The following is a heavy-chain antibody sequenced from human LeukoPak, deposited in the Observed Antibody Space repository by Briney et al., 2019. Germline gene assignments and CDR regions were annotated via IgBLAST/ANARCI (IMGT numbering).Heavy chain of an antibody. J-gene: IGHJ6*02. CDR3: ARDRPRRYSSSLGYYYYGMDV. D-gene: IGHD6-6*01. CDR2: INPNSGGT. CDR1: GYTFTGYY. Sequence: ASVKVSCKASGYTFTGYYMHWVRQAPGQGLEWMGWINPNSGGTNYAQKFQGRVTMTRDTSISTAYMELSRLRSDDTAVYYCARDRPRRYSSSLGYYYYGMDVWGQGTTVTVSS. V-gene: IGHV1-2*02.